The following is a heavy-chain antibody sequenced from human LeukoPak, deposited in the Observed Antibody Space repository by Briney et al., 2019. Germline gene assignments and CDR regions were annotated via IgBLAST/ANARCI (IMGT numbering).Heavy chain of an antibody. J-gene: IGHJ4*02. V-gene: IGHV3-48*04. CDR3: ARESEIRFLEWLSVFDY. D-gene: IGHD3-3*01. Sequence: PGGSLRLSCAASGFTFSSYSMNWVRQAPGKGLEWVAYISSSGSTIYYADSVKGRFTISRDNAKNSLYLQINSLRAEDTAVYYCARESEIRFLEWLSVFDYWGQGTLVTVSS. CDR2: ISSSGSTI. CDR1: GFTFSSYS.